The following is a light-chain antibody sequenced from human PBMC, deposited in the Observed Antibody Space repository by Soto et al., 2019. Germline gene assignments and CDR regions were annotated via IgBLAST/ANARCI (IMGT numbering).Light chain of an antibody. Sequence: EIVMTQSPATLSVSPGERATLSCRASQSVTTNLAWFQQKPGQAPRLLIYGASTRATGIPARFSGSGSGTGFTLTISSLQSEDFAVYYWQQYNNWPPTWTSGHGTKVDIK. CDR1: QSVTTN. CDR2: GAS. J-gene: IGKJ1*01. CDR3: QQYNNWPPTWT. V-gene: IGKV3-15*01.